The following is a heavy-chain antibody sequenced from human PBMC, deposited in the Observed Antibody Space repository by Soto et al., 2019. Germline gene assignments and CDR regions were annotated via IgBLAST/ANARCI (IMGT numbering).Heavy chain of an antibody. J-gene: IGHJ6*02. D-gene: IGHD6-13*01. CDR3: ARGYLYSPYSPSWYYYGMDV. CDR2: INHSGST. CDR1: GGSFSGYY. Sequence: QVHLQQWGAGLLKPSETLSLTCAVYGGSFSGYYWSWIRQPPGKGLEWIGEINHSGSTNYNPSLKSRVTISVDTSKNQFSLKLSSVTAADTAVYYCARGYLYSPYSPSWYYYGMDVWGQGTTVTVSS. V-gene: IGHV4-34*01.